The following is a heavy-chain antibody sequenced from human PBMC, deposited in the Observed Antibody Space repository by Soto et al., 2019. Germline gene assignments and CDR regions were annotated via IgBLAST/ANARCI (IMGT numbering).Heavy chain of an antibody. CDR2: ISSSSSYI. J-gene: IGHJ4*02. D-gene: IGHD6-19*01. CDR3: ARDVAEAGHDY. V-gene: IGHV3-21*01. CDR1: GFTFSSSS. Sequence: XVSLRLSCAASGFTFSSSSMNWVRQAPGKGLEWVSSISSSSSYIYYADSVKGRFTISRDNAKNSLYLQMNSLRAEDTAVYYCARDVAEAGHDYWGQGTLVTVSS.